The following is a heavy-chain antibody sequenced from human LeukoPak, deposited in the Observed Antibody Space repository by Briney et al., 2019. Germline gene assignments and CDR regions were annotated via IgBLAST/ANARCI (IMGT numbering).Heavy chain of an antibody. CDR2: INHSGDT. D-gene: IGHD4-11*01. J-gene: IGHJ4*02. Sequence: SVTLSLTCAVYGGAFRGYYRSWIRQPPGQGLEWIGEINHSGDTKYNPSRKSRVSMSLDVSKDQFSLKLTSLTAADTAVYYCARGSRNYNNYEGTDYWGQGTLVTVSS. CDR3: ARGSRNYNNYEGTDY. CDR1: GGAFRGYY. V-gene: IGHV4-34*01.